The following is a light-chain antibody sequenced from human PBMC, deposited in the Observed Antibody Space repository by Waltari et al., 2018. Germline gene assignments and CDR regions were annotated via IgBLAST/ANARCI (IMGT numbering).Light chain of an antibody. CDR2: EVN. Sequence: QSALTQPASVSGSPGQSITIPCTGTNNDIGSYNLVSWYQKHPGKAPKVIIFEVNKRPSWVSNRFSGSKSGNTASLTVSGLHPEDEADYYCCSYAGTPRVVFGGGTKLTVL. CDR1: NNDIGSYNL. J-gene: IGLJ2*01. V-gene: IGLV2-23*02. CDR3: CSYAGTPRVV.